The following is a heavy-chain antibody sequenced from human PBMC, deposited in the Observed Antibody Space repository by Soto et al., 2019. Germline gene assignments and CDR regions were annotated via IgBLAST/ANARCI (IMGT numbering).Heavy chain of an antibody. Sequence: ASVKVSCNASGYTFTSYGISWVRQAPGQGLEWMGWISAYNGNTNYAQKLQGRVTMTTDTSTSTAYMELRSLRSDDTAVYYCARGPDYGDSGHENWLDPWGQGTLVTVSS. J-gene: IGHJ5*02. CDR3: ARGPDYGDSGHENWLDP. CDR2: ISAYNGNT. CDR1: GYTFTSYG. V-gene: IGHV1-18*01. D-gene: IGHD4-17*01.